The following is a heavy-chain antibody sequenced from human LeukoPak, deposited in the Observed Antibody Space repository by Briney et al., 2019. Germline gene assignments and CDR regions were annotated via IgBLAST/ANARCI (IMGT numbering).Heavy chain of an antibody. CDR1: GYTFTSYG. CDR2: ISAYNGNT. D-gene: IGHD5-18*01. J-gene: IGHJ4*02. V-gene: IGHV1-18*01. Sequence: GASVKVSCKGSGYTFTSYGISWVRQAPGQGLEWMGWISAYNGNTNYAQKLQGRVTMTTDTSTSTAYMELRSLRSDDTAVYYCARELRGYSYGYSHYFDYWGQGTLVTVSS. CDR3: ARELRGYSYGYSHYFDY.